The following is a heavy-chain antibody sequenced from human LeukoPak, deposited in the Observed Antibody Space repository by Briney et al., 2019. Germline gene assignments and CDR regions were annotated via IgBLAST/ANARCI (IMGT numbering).Heavy chain of an antibody. CDR2: IKIKTDDGTT. CDR3: SADSENYDFWSC. D-gene: IGHD3-3*01. CDR1: GFTFSNAW. V-gene: IGHV3-15*01. J-gene: IGHJ4*02. Sequence: PGGSLRLSCAASGFTFSNAWMSWVRHAPRKGLEWVVRIKIKTDDGTTDYAAHVNGRFTTSRDDSKNTLYLQMNSLKTEDTAVYYCSADSENYDFWSCWGQGTLVTVSS.